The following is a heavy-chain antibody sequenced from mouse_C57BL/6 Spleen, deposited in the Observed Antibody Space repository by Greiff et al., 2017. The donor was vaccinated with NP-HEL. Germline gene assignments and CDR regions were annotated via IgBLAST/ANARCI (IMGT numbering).Heavy chain of an antibody. Sequence: QVQLQQPGAELVKPGASVKMSCKASGYTFTSYWITWVKQRPGQGLEWIGEIYPGSGSTNYNEKFKGKATLTVDKSSSTAYMQLSSLTSEDSAVYYYARGRIWYSNPCCFDYWGQGTTLTVSS. CDR1: GYTFTSYW. D-gene: IGHD2-5*01. V-gene: IGHV1-55*01. CDR3: ARGRIWYSNPCCFDY. CDR2: IYPGSGST. J-gene: IGHJ2*01.